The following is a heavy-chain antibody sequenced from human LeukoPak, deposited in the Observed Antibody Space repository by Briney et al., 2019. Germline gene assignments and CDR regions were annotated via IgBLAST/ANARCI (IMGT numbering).Heavy chain of an antibody. Sequence: SETLSLTCTVSGGSIRNYYWSWIRQPPGKGLEWIGSIYYSGSTYYNPSLKSRVTISVDTSKNQFSLKLSSVTAADTAVYYCANIGTTEIDYWGQETLVTVSS. V-gene: IGHV4-59*12. CDR2: IYYSGST. CDR1: GGSIRNYY. CDR3: ANIGTTEIDY. D-gene: IGHD2/OR15-2a*01. J-gene: IGHJ4*02.